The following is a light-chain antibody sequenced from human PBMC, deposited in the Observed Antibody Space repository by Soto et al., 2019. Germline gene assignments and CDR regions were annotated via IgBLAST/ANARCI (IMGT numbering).Light chain of an antibody. J-gene: IGKJ1*01. V-gene: IGKV3-20*01. CDR1: QSVSNNY. CDR3: QQYNKWPWT. CDR2: GAS. Sequence: EIVLTQSPGTLSLSPGERATLSCRASQSVSNNYLAWYQQKPGQAPRLLIYGASNRATGIPDRFSGSGSGTDFNLTISRLQSEDFAVYDCQQYNKWPWTFGQGTKVDIK.